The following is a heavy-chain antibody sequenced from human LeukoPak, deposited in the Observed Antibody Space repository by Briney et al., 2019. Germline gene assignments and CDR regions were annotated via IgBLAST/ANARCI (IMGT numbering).Heavy chain of an antibody. V-gene: IGHV3-7*03. CDR1: GFTFSSYW. CDR3: ARSPNCSGGSCYNFGYFDY. Sequence: GGSLRLSCAASGFTFSSYWMSWVRQAPGKGLEWVANIKQDGSEKYYVDSVKGRFTISRDNAKNSLYLQMNSLRAEDTAVYYCARSPNCSGGSCYNFGYFDYWGQGTLVTVSS. CDR2: IKQDGSEK. J-gene: IGHJ4*02. D-gene: IGHD2-15*01.